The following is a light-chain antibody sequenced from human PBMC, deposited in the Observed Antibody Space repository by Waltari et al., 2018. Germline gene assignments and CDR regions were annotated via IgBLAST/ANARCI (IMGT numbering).Light chain of an antibody. V-gene: IGLV2-14*01. J-gene: IGLJ3*02. CDR2: EVN. Sequence: QPASVSGSPGQSITLSCTGTTTDVGAYNFVSWYQQHPGEVPKLLIYEVNNRPSGVSDRFSGSRSGNTASLTISGLLAEDEADYYCCSHSSSSTLVLFGGGTKVTVL. CDR1: TTDVGAYNF. CDR3: CSHSSSSTLVL.